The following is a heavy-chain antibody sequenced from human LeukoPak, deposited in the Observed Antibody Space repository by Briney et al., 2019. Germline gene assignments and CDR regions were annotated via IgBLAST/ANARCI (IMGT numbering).Heavy chain of an antibody. CDR2: ISSSSSYI. V-gene: IGHV3-21*01. J-gene: IGHJ4*02. CDR1: GFTFSSYS. D-gene: IGHD6-19*01. CDR3: ARTLPAGLFDY. Sequence: SGGSLRLSCAASGFTFSSYSMNWVRQAPGKGLEWVSSISSSSSYIYYADSVKGRFTISRDNAKNSLYLQMNSLRAGDTAVYYCARTLPAGLFDYWGQGTLVTVSS.